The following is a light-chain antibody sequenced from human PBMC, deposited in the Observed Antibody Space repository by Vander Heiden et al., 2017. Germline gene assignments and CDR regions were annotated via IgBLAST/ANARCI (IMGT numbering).Light chain of an antibody. CDR3: QQYDNTPPT. V-gene: IGKV1-33*01. Sequence: DIQMNQSPSSLSASVGDRVTITCQASQDISNYLDWYQQKPGKAPKLLIYDASNLETGVPSRFSGSGSGTDFTFTISSLQPEDIATYYCQQYDNTPPTFGQGTKLEIK. CDR1: QDISNY. J-gene: IGKJ2*01. CDR2: DAS.